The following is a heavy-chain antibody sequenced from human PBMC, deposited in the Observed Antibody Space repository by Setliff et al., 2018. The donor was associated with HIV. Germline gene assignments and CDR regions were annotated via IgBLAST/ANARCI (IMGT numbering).Heavy chain of an antibody. CDR1: GYTFTNYG. CDR3: AREVVPTSEYHTFDS. D-gene: IGHD6-6*01. V-gene: IGHV1-18*04. J-gene: IGHJ4*02. CDR2: ISGYNSDT. Sequence: ASVKVSCKASGYTFTNYGISWLRQAPGQGLEWVGWISGYNSDTKYAEKVQGRVTMTTDTSTGTAYMELRSLRSDDTAVYYCAREVVPTSEYHTFDSWGQGSLVTVSS.